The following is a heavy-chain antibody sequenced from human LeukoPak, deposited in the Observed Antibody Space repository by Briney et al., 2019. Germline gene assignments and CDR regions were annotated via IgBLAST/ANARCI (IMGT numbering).Heavy chain of an antibody. CDR3: VRDRGYRPDTFDI. V-gene: IGHV1-18*01. CDR1: GYTFVTYG. CDR2: FSPHNGGS. J-gene: IGHJ3*02. Sequence: ASVKVSCKASGYTFVTYGISWVRQAPGQGLEWMRWFSPHNGGSHYAQMIQGRVTLTTDTSTNTVYMDLRSLRSDDTAMYYCVRDRGYRPDTFDIWGQGTMIIVSS. D-gene: IGHD3-22*01.